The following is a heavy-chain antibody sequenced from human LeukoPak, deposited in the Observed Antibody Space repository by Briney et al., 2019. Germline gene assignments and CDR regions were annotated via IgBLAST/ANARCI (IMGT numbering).Heavy chain of an antibody. CDR2: MSPNSGDT. CDR1: GYTFTAHD. D-gene: IGHD7-27*01. Sequence: ASVKVSCKASGYTFTAHDINWVRQATGQGLEWLGWMSPNSGDTGYAQKFQGRVTMASDSSISTAYMELSSLRSEDTAIYYCVRTPPNWGFDYWGQGTLVTVSS. CDR3: VRTPPNWGFDY. J-gene: IGHJ4*02. V-gene: IGHV1-8*01.